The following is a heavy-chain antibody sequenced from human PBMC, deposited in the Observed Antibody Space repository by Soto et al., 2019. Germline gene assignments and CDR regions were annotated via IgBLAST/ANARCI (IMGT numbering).Heavy chain of an antibody. CDR2: ISSGSTNI. V-gene: IGHV3-11*01. Sequence: QVQLVESGGGLVKPGGSLRLSCAASGFTFSDFYMSWIRQAPGKGLEWISYISSGSTNIFYADSVKGRFTVSRDNAKNSEYLQMDSLRAEDTAVYYCARDRNAAGSDYWGQEPWSPSPQ. J-gene: IGHJ4*01. CDR1: GFTFSDFY. D-gene: IGHD1-1*01. CDR3: ARDRNAAGSDY.